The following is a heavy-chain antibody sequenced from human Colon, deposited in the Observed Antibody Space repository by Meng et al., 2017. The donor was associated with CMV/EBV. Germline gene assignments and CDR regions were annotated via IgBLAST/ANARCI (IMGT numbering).Heavy chain of an antibody. J-gene: IGHJ4*01. CDR1: GFTFSSYG. D-gene: IGHD3-3*01. V-gene: IGHV3-33*08. Sequence: GGSLRLSCAASGFTFSSYGMHWVRQAPGKGLEWVASLSYDGTKTYYADSVKGRFSISKDNSKNTLYLQMSSQRAEDTAVYYCARIYYGSWSGYYRDYWGHGTLVTVPQ. CDR2: LSYDGTKT. CDR3: ARIYYGSWSGYYRDY.